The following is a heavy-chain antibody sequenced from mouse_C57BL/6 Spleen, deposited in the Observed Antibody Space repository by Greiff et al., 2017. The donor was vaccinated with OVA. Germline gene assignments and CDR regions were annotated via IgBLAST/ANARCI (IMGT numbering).Heavy chain of an antibody. CDR2: IRLKSDNYAT. Sequence: VQLKESGGGLVQPGGSLKLSCVASGFTFSNYWMNWVRQSPEKGLEWVAQIRLKSDNYATHYAESVKGRFTISRDDSKSSVYLQMNNLRAEDTGIYYCPIYYDYDGLYYAMDYWGQGTSVTVSS. D-gene: IGHD2-4*01. V-gene: IGHV6-3*01. CDR1: GFTFSNYW. J-gene: IGHJ4*01. CDR3: PIYYDYDGLYYAMDY.